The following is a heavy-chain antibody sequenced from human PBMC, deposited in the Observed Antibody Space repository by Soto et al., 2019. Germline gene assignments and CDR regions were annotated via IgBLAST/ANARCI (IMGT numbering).Heavy chain of an antibody. V-gene: IGHV4-30-2*05. D-gene: IGHD4-17*01. CDR1: GGSISSGGYS. CDR2: IYYSGST. Sequence: PSETLSLTCAVSGGSISSGGYSWSWIRQPPGKGLEWIGYIYYSGSTYYNPSLKSRVTISVDTSKNQFSLKLSSVTAADTAVYYCASGSSPYGDYLLTLQLDYWGQGTPVTVSS. J-gene: IGHJ4*02. CDR3: ASGSSPYGDYLLTLQLDY.